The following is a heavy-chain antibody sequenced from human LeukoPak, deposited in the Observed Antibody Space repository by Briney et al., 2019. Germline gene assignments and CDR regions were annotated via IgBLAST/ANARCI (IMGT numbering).Heavy chain of an antibody. V-gene: IGHV3-15*05. J-gene: IGHJ3*02. CDR1: GFTFSNAW. CDR3: TTFPSGFDI. CDR2: IKSKNDGGTT. D-gene: IGHD3-3*01. Sequence: GGSLRLSCTASGFTFSNAWMSWVRQAPGKGLEWVGRIKSKNDGGTTDCAAPVKGRVTISGDDSKNTLYLQMNSLKTEDTAVYYCTTFPSGFDIWGQGTMVTVSS.